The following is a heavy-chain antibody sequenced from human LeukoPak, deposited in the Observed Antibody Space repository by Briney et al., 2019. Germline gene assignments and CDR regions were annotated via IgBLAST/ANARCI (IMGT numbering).Heavy chain of an antibody. D-gene: IGHD4-11*01. CDR3: ARAETTLWAFDI. CDR1: GGSISSSSYY. Sequence: SETLSLTCTVSGGSISSSSYYWGWIRQPPGKGLEWIGSIYYSGSTYYNPSLKSRVTISVDRSKNQFSLKLSSVTAADTAVYYCARAETTLWAFDIWGQGTVVTVSS. CDR2: IYYSGST. J-gene: IGHJ3*02. V-gene: IGHV4-39*07.